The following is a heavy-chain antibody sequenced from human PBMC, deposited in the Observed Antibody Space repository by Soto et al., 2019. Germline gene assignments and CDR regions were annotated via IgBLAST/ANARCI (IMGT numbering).Heavy chain of an antibody. J-gene: IGHJ3*02. D-gene: IGHD3-10*01. CDR2: ISNSGGTI. V-gene: IGHV3-23*01. CDR3: AHPRGFGVFDAYDI. CDR1: GFTFSTYA. Sequence: GGSLRLSCAASGFTFSTYAMSWVRQAPGKGLEWVSAISNSGGTIYYADSVQGRFTISRDNSMNTLFLQMHSLRIEDTAVYYCAHPRGFGVFDAYDIWGQGTMVTVSS.